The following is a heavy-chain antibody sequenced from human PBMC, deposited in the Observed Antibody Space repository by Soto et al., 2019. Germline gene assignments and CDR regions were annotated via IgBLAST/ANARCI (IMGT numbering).Heavy chain of an antibody. CDR1: GGSISSGGYY. CDR3: AREGYGSGSYVDY. J-gene: IGHJ4*02. CDR2: IYYSGST. V-gene: IGHV4-31*03. D-gene: IGHD3-10*01. Sequence: SETLSLTCTVSGGSISSGGYYWSWIRQHPGKGLEWIGYIYYSGSTYYNPSLKSRVTISVDTSKNQFSLKLSSVTAADTAVYYCAREGYGSGSYVDYWGQGTLVTVSS.